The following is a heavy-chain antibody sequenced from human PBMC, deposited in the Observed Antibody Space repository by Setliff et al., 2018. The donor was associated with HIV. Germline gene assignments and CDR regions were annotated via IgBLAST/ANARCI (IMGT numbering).Heavy chain of an antibody. D-gene: IGHD3-16*01. V-gene: IGHV4-59*01. CDR3: ARGLYTGSYYYMDV. Sequence: SETLSLTCAVSGGSISTYYWSWVRQPPGKGLEWIGFIYYSGSANYNPSLKSRVTLSVVTSKNQFSLKLSSVTAADTAVYYCARGLYTGSYYYMDVWGKGTTVTVSS. J-gene: IGHJ6*03. CDR2: IYYSGSA. CDR1: GGSISTYY.